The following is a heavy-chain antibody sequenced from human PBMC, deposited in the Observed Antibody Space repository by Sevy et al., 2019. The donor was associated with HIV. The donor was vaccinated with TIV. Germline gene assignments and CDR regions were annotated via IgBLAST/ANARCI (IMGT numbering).Heavy chain of an antibody. J-gene: IGHJ4*02. Sequence: GGSLRLSCTASGFTFSRYWMTWVRQAPGKGLEWVANIKQDGSEKYSVDSVKGRFTISRDNAKNSLNLQMNSLRAEDTAVYYCARLRDDSSGFHLDYWGQGTLVTVSS. CDR2: IKQDGSEK. V-gene: IGHV3-7*01. D-gene: IGHD3-22*01. CDR3: ARLRDDSSGFHLDY. CDR1: GFTFSRYW.